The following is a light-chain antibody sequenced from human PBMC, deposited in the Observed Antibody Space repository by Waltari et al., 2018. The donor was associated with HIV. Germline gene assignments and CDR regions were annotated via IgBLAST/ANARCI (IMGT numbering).Light chain of an antibody. V-gene: IGLV1-51*01. CDR2: DKT. CDR1: ASNFGSDF. Sequence: QSVLTPPPSMSAAPGQRVTISCSGSASNFGSDFVSWYQHVPGTAPKPLIYDKTKRPSGISDRFSGSKSGTSATLAITGLQTGDEAVYYCGTWDNRLSVGVFGGGTRLTVL. J-gene: IGLJ3*02. CDR3: GTWDNRLSVGV.